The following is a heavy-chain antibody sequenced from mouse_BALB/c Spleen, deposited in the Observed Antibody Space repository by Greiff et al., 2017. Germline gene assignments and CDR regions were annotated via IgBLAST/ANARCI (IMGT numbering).Heavy chain of an antibody. J-gene: IGHJ1*01. V-gene: IGHV2-6-7*01. Sequence: QVQLKESGPGLVAPSQSLSITCTVSGFSLTSYGVSWVRQPPGKGLEWLGMIWGDGSTDYNSALKSRLSISKDNSKSQVFLKMNSLQTDDTARYYCARDYYGSRHWYFDVWGAGTTVTVSS. D-gene: IGHD1-1*01. CDR2: IWGDGST. CDR3: ARDYYGSRHWYFDV. CDR1: GFSLTSYG.